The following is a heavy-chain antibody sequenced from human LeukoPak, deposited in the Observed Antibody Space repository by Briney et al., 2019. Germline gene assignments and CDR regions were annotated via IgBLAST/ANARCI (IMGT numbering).Heavy chain of an antibody. J-gene: IGHJ4*02. CDR2: INPNSGGT. CDR3: ARGLGGEQWLVPLGY. CDR1: GYTFTGYY. D-gene: IGHD6-19*01. V-gene: IGHV1-2*02. Sequence: ASVKVSCKASGYTFTGYYMHWVRQAPGQGLEWMGWINPNSGGTNYAQKFQGRVTMTRDTSISTAYMELSRLRSDDTAVYYCARGLGGEQWLVPLGYWGQGTLVTVSS.